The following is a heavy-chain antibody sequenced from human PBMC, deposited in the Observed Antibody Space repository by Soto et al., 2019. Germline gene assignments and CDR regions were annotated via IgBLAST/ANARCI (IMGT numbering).Heavy chain of an antibody. V-gene: IGHV3-48*01. D-gene: IGHD4-17*01. CDR2: ISSSSSTI. CDR3: ARGSNYYGGRGGGGY. CDR1: GFTFSSYS. Sequence: EVQLVESGGGLVQPGGSLRLSCAASGFTFSSYSMNWVRQAPGTGLEWVSYISSSSSTIYYADSVKGRFTISRDKAKNTLYLQMNSLRAEDTAVYYCARGSNYYGGRGGGGYWGQGTLVTVSS. J-gene: IGHJ4*02.